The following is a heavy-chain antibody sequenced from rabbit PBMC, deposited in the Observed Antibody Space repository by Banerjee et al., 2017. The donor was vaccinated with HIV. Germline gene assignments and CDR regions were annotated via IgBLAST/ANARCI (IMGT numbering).Heavy chain of an antibody. Sequence: QEQLVESGGGLVTLGGSLKLSCKASGIDFSSSGISWVRQAPGKGLEWIAYIYPDYDSTDYASWVNGRFTISRSTSLNTVDLKMTSLTAADTATYFCARGTGYAGSGYATPSYYFNLWGPGTLVTVS. CDR2: IYPDYDST. D-gene: IGHD6-1*01. J-gene: IGHJ4*01. V-gene: IGHV1S47*01. CDR3: ARGTGYAGSGYATPSYYFNL. CDR1: GIDFSSSG.